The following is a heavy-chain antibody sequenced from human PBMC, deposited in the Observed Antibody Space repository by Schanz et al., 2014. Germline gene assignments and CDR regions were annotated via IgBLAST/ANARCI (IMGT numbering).Heavy chain of an antibody. V-gene: IGHV4-34*01. Sequence: GQLLESGGGLIQPGGSLRLSCAASGFSFSSYSMNWVRQPPGKGLEWIAEINHGGSTNYNPSLKSRVTISVDTSKNQVSLPLRSVTAADTAVYYCARGGTYGIFYDHMDVWGRGTTVTVSS. J-gene: IGHJ6*03. CDR1: GFSFSSYS. CDR2: INHGGST. D-gene: IGHD3-22*01. CDR3: ARGGTYGIFYDHMDV.